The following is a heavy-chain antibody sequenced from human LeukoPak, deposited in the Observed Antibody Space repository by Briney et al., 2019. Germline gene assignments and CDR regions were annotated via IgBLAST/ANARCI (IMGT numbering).Heavy chain of an antibody. CDR3: ARPGSTVDSSGYYSDLAYY. V-gene: IGHV5-51*01. Sequence: GLSMHFSCTASGYSFTSYWIGWARQVRGKGLGWMGIIYHGDSDTRYSPSFQGQVTISADKSISTAYLQWSSLKASDTAMYYCARPGSTVDSSGYYSDLAYYWGQGALVTVSS. J-gene: IGHJ4*02. CDR2: IYHGDSDT. CDR1: GYSFTSYW. D-gene: IGHD3-22*01.